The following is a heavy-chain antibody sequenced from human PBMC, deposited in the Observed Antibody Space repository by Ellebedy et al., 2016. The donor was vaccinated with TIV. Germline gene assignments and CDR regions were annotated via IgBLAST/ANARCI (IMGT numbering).Heavy chain of an antibody. J-gene: IGHJ4*02. D-gene: IGHD1-1*01. CDR2: INPSST. V-gene: IGHV1-46*02. Sequence: AASVKVSCKASGYTFNTYSMHWVRQAPGQGLEWMGIINPSSTTYAQKFQGRVTMTMDTSTSTFPLEVRSLSSEDTAVYYCARGRATTPFKYWGQGTLITVS. CDR3: ARGRATTPFKY. CDR1: GYTFNTYS.